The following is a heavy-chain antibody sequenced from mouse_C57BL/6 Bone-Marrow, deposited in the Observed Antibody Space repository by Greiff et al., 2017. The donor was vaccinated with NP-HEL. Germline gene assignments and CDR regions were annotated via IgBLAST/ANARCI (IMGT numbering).Heavy chain of an antibody. CDR1: GYAFRSYW. V-gene: IGHV1-80*01. J-gene: IGHJ4*01. D-gene: IGHD2-4*01. CDR2: LYPGDGDT. CDR3: ASCLITTGYYYAMDY. Sequence: VQLQQSGAELVKPGASVKISCKASGYAFRSYWMNWVKPRPGKGLEWIGQLYPGDGDTNYNGKFKGKATLTADKSSSTAYMQLSSLTTEDSAVYFCASCLITTGYYYAMDYWGQGTSVTVSS.